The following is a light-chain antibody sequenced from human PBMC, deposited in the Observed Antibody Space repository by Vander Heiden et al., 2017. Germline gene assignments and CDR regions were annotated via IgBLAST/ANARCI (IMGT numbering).Light chain of an antibody. Sequence: DIQMTQSPSSLSASVGDRVTITCRASQSINSYLNWYQQKPGKAPNLLIYAASSLQSGVPSRFSGSGSGTDFTLTISSLQPEDFATYYCQQSDSTPPNTFGPGTKLEIK. CDR3: QQSDSTPPNT. V-gene: IGKV1-39*01. CDR1: QSINSY. J-gene: IGKJ2*01. CDR2: AAS.